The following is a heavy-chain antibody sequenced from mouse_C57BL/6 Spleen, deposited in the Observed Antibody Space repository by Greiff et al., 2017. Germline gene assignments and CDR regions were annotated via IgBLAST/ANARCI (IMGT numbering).Heavy chain of an antibody. CDR2: ISSGSSTI. Sequence: EVMLVESGGGLVKPGGSLKLSCAASGFTFSDYGMHWVRQAPEKGLEWVAYISSGSSTIYYADTVKGRFTISRDNAKNTLFLQMTSLRSEDTAMYYCARDYYGSSQVPFGYWGQGTTLTVSS. V-gene: IGHV5-17*01. CDR1: GFTFSDYG. CDR3: ARDYYGSSQVPFGY. D-gene: IGHD1-1*01. J-gene: IGHJ2*01.